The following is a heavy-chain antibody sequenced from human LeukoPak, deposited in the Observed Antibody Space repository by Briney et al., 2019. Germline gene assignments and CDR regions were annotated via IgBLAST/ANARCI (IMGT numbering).Heavy chain of an antibody. D-gene: IGHD3-9*01. CDR1: GGSISSGGYY. Sequence: SETLSLTCTVSGGSISSGGYYWSWIRQHPGKGLEWIGYIYYSGSTYYNPSLKSRVTISVDTSKNQFSLKLSSVTAADTAVYYCARGNPDILTGYHFLDCWGQGTLVTVSS. V-gene: IGHV4-31*03. J-gene: IGHJ4*02. CDR3: ARGNPDILTGYHFLDC. CDR2: IYYSGST.